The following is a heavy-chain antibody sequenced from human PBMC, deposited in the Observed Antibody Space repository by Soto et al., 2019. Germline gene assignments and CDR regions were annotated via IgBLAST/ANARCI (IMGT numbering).Heavy chain of an antibody. CDR2: ISSSGSTI. CDR1: GFTFSSYE. J-gene: IGHJ4*02. CDR3: ARDSGPYDSSGKSY. V-gene: IGHV3-48*03. D-gene: IGHD3-22*01. Sequence: GGSLRLSCAASGFTFSSYEMNWVRQAPGKGLEWVSYISSSGSTIYYADSVKGRFTISRDNAKNSLYLQMNSLRAEDTAVYYCARDSGPYDSSGKSYWGQGTLVTVSS.